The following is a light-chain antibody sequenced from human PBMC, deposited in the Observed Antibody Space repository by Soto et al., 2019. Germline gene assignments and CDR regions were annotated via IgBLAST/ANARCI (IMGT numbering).Light chain of an antibody. Sequence: QSVLTQPASVSGSPGKSAPIPCTGTNSDVGSYNLVSWYQQHPGKAPKLMIYEVSKRPSGVSNRFSGSKSGNTASLTISGLQAEDEADYYCCSYAGSSTFYVFGTGTKVTVL. V-gene: IGLV2-23*02. J-gene: IGLJ1*01. CDR2: EVS. CDR1: NSDVGSYNL. CDR3: CSYAGSSTFYV.